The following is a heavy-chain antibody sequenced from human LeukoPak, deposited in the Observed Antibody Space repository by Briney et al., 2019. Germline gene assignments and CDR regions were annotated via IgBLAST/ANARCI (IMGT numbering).Heavy chain of an antibody. D-gene: IGHD3-3*01. J-gene: IGHJ6*02. CDR2: ISWNSGSI. CDR3: AKAVGSILVYGMDV. Sequence: PGGSLRLSCAASGFTFDDYAMHWVRQAPGKGLEWVSGISWNSGSIGYADSVKGRFTISRDNAKNSLYLQMNSLRAEDTALYYCAKAVGSILVYGMDVWGQGTTVTVSS. CDR1: GFTFDDYA. V-gene: IGHV3-9*01.